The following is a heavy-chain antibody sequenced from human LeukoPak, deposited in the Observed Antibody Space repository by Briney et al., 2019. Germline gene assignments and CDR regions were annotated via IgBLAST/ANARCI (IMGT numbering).Heavy chain of an antibody. D-gene: IGHD5-18*01. CDR2: IDWDADK. J-gene: IGHJ4*02. CDR1: GFSLSTSGMR. V-gene: IGHV2-70*04. Sequence: SGPTLVNPTQTLTLTCTFSGFSLSTSGMRVSWIRQPPGKALEWLARIDWDADKFYSTSLKTRLTISKDTSKNQVVLTMTNMDPVDTATYYCARIRGYSYGYIFDYWGQGTLVTVSS. CDR3: ARIRGYSYGYIFDY.